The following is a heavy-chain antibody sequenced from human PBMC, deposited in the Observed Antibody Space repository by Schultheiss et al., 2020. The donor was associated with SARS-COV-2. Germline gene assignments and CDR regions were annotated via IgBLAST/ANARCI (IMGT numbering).Heavy chain of an antibody. J-gene: IGHJ3*02. CDR3: ATGRNPPQRVEEYYYGSGSYYKNDAFDI. Sequence: ASVKVSCKVSGYTLTELSMHWVRQAPGKGLEWMGGFDPEDGETIYAQKFQGRVTMTEDTSTDTAYMELSSLRSEDTAVYYCATGRNPPQRVEEYYYGSGSYYKNDAFDIWGQGTMVTVSS. CDR1: GYTLTELS. CDR2: FDPEDGET. D-gene: IGHD3-10*01. V-gene: IGHV1-24*01.